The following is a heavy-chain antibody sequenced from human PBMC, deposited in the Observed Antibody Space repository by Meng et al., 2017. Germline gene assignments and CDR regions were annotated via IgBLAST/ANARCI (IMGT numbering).Heavy chain of an antibody. D-gene: IGHD6-13*01. CDR1: GGSFSGYY. V-gene: IGHV4-34*01. J-gene: IGHJ4*02. CDR2: INHSGST. Sequence: SETLSLTCAVYGGSFSGYYWSWIRQPPGKGLAWIGEINHSGSTNYNPSLKSRVTISVDTSKNQFSLKLSSVTAADTAVYYCARARGSIAAAGTGIYYFDYWGQGTLVTVSS. CDR3: ARARGSIAAAGTGIYYFDY.